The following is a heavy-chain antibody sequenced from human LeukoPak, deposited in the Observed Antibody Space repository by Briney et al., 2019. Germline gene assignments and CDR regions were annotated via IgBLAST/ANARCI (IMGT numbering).Heavy chain of an antibody. D-gene: IGHD2-21*01. Sequence: SETLSLTCTVSGGSISSYYWSWIRQPPGKGLEWIGEINHSGSTNYNPSLKSRVTISVDTSKNQFSLKLSSVTAADTAVYYCARHIGGRYYYYYMDVWGKGTTVTISS. CDR2: INHSGST. CDR1: GGSISSYY. J-gene: IGHJ6*03. CDR3: ARHIGGRYYYYYMDV. V-gene: IGHV4-34*01.